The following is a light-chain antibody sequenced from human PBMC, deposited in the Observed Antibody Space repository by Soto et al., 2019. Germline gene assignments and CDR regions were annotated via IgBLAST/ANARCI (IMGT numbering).Light chain of an antibody. Sequence: EVVMTQSPATLSASPGERATLSCRASQSVTTFLAWYQQKPGQAPRLLIYDASNRATGIPARFSGSGSGTDFTLTISRLEPEDFAVYYCLQRSDWRTFGRGTKVDIK. CDR1: QSVTTF. CDR2: DAS. CDR3: LQRSDWRT. V-gene: IGKV3-11*01. J-gene: IGKJ1*01.